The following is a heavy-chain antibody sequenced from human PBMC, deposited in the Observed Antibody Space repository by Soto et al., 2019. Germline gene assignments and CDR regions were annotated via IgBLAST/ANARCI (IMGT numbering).Heavy chain of an antibody. D-gene: IGHD6-13*01. CDR3: ARHLREYSSSYYYYYYYMDV. CDR1: GGSISSSSYY. V-gene: IGHV4-39*01. Sequence: QLQLQESGPGLVKPSETLSLTCTVSGGSISSSSYYWGWIRQPPGKGLEWIGSIYYSGSTYYNPSLKSRVTISVDTSKNQFSLKLSSVTAADTAVYYCARHLREYSSSYYYYYYYMDVWGKGTTVTVSS. CDR2: IYYSGST. J-gene: IGHJ6*03.